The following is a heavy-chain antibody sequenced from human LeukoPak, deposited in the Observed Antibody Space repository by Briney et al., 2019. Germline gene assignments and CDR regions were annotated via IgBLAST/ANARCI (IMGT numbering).Heavy chain of an antibody. D-gene: IGHD3-22*01. J-gene: IGHJ4*02. CDR2: IYYSGST. Sequence: SETLSLTCTVSGGSISSGGYYWSWIRQHPGQGLEWIGYIYYSGSTYYNPSLKSRVTISVDTSKNQFSLKLSSVTAADTAVYYCARISYYYDSSGLDYWGQGTLVTVSS. CDR3: ARISYYYDSSGLDY. CDR1: GGSISSGGYY. V-gene: IGHV4-31*03.